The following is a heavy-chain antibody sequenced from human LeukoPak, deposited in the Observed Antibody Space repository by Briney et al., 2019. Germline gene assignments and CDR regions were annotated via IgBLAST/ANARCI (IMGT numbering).Heavy chain of an antibody. CDR2: IYSGGST. D-gene: IGHD3-22*01. Sequence: PGGSLRLSCAASGFTARSNYMSWVRQAPGKGLEWVSLIYSGGSTFYADSVKGRFTISRDNSKNTLSLQMNSLRAEDTAVYYCASTDITVVVTAYGMAVWGQGTTVTVSS. V-gene: IGHV3-66*01. CDR1: GFTARSNY. CDR3: ASTDITVVVTAYGMAV. J-gene: IGHJ6*02.